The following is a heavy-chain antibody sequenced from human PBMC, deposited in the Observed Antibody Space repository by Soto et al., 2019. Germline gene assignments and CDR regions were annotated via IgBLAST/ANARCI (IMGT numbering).Heavy chain of an antibody. CDR2: MYYNGNI. V-gene: IGHV4-59*01. J-gene: IGHJ5*02. Sequence: ERLCRTCHVSGASISNYYWTWVRQSPEKGLEWIGYMYYNGNINYNPSLKSRVTISIDTSKNQFSLTLKSVTAADTAVYYCASGGNWFDPWGQGVLVTVSS. CDR1: GASISNYY. D-gene: IGHD3-16*01. CDR3: ASGGNWFDP.